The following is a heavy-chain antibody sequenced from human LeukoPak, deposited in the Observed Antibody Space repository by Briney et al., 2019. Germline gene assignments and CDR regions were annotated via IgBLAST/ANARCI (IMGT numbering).Heavy chain of an antibody. J-gene: IGHJ5*02. CDR2: IYYSGST. D-gene: IGHD2-2*01. CDR1: GGSISSGDYY. V-gene: IGHV4-30-4*01. Sequence: SETLSLTCTVSGGSISSGDYYWSWIRQPPGKGLEWIGYIYYSGSTYYNPSLKSRVTISVDTSKNQFSLKLSSATAADTAVYYCARGEAIGWFDPWGQGTLVTVSS. CDR3: ARGEAIGWFDP.